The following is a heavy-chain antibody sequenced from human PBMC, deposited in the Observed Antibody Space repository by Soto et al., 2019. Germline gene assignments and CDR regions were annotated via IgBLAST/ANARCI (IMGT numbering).Heavy chain of an antibody. D-gene: IGHD3-9*01. CDR3: ARARTYYDILTGYLSATDGMDV. Sequence: PSETLSLTCTVSGGSISSGGYYWSWIRQHPGKGLEWIGYIYYSGSTYYNPSLKSRVTISVDTSKNQFSLKLSSVTAADTAVYYCARARTYYDILTGYLSATDGMDVWGQGTTVTVSS. CDR1: GGSISSGGYY. CDR2: IYYSGST. J-gene: IGHJ6*02. V-gene: IGHV4-31*03.